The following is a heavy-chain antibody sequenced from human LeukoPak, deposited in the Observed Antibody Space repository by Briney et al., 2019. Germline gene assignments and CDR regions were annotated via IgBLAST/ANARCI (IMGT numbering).Heavy chain of an antibody. Sequence: GGSLRLSCSASGFIFNMFGMHWFRQAPGKGLEWVALISKDGGTYYTDSVKGRFTISRDTSTNTVNLQMDSLTSEDTAVYFCARDDSGWITGKILYWGQGTLVSVSS. J-gene: IGHJ4*02. CDR1: GFIFNMFG. CDR2: ISKDGGT. CDR3: ARDDSGWITGKILY. D-gene: IGHD6-19*01. V-gene: IGHV3-30*04.